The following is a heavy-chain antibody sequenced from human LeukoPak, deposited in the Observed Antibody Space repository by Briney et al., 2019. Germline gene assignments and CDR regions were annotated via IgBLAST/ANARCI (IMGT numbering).Heavy chain of an antibody. CDR1: GFTFGSYW. D-gene: IGHD6-13*01. CDR3: ARHSSSLAFDY. CDR2: INSDGSST. J-gene: IGHJ4*02. V-gene: IGHV3-74*01. Sequence: GGSLRLSCAASGFTFGSYWMHWVRQAPGKGLVWVSRINSDGSSTSYADSVKGRFTISRDNAKNTLYLQMNSLRAEDTAVYYCARHSSSLAFDYWGQGTLVTVSS.